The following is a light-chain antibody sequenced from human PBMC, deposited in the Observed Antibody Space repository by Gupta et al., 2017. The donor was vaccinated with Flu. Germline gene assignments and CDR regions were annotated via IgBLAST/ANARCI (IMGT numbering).Light chain of an antibody. J-gene: IGLJ2*01. Sequence: QSALTQPPSASGSPGETVTISCTGTSRDVGGYDFVSWYQPLPGKAPNLMIYEVTKRPSGVPERFSGSKSGNTASLTVAGLQAEDEADYYCSSYAGTNNYILFGGGTKLTVL. CDR2: EVT. V-gene: IGLV2-8*01. CDR1: SRDVGGYDF. CDR3: SSYAGTNNYIL.